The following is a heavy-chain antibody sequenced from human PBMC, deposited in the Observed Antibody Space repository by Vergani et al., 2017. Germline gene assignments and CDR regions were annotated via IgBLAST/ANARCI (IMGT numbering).Heavy chain of an antibody. V-gene: IGHV3-23*01. J-gene: IGHJ4*02. CDR3: VKDAGSYENFFDS. D-gene: IGHD1-26*01. CDR1: GFTFSTSA. Sequence: EVQLLESGGSLKQPGGSVRLSCAASGFTFSTSAMHWVRQAPGKGVEWVSALTGCGGSTYYADSFKGRFIISRDNSRDTLYLQMNSLRPEDTATYYCVKDAGSYENFFDSWGQGTLVTVSS. CDR2: LTGCGGST.